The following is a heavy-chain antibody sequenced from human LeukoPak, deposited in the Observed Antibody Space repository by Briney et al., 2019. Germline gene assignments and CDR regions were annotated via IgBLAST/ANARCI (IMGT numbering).Heavy chain of an antibody. J-gene: IGHJ4*02. D-gene: IGHD1-26*01. Sequence: GSVKVSCKASGYTFTSYGISWVRQAPGQGLEWMGWISAYNGNTNYAQKLQGRVTMTTDTSTSTAYMELRSLRSDDTAVYYSARDRSGGSYNTGYFDYWGQGTLVTVSS. CDR1: GYTFTSYG. CDR3: ARDRSGGSYNTGYFDY. V-gene: IGHV1-18*01. CDR2: ISAYNGNT.